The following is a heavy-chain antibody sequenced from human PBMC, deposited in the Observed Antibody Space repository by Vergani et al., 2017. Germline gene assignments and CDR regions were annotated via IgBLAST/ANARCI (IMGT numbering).Heavy chain of an antibody. CDR1: EFILGTYW. D-gene: IGHD6-19*01. CDR2: IKQVGSEK. CDR3: AGELVAGTKEIDY. V-gene: IGHV3-7*01. Sequence: EVQLVESGGGLVQPGGSLRLSCAGPEFILGTYWMTGVRQAPRKGLEWVASIKQVGSEKQYVDSVKGRFTISRDNVRNLVFLEMHDLRVADTAVYYCAGELVAGTKEIDYWGQGTLVTVSS. J-gene: IGHJ4*02.